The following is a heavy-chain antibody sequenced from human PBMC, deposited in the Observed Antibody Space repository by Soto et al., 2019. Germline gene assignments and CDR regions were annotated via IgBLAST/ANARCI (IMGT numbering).Heavy chain of an antibody. CDR3: GSYLGAQVVNY. D-gene: IGHD1-26*01. CDR2: ISAYNGNT. CDR1: GYTFTSYG. V-gene: IGHV1-18*01. J-gene: IGHJ4*02. Sequence: QVQLVQSGAEVKKPGASVKVSCKASGYTFTSYGISWVRQAPGQGLEWMGWISAYNGNTKYAQKFQGRVNMTTATSRSIGHMELRSVPPNATAVIYGGSYLGAQVVNYWGQGTLVNVCS.